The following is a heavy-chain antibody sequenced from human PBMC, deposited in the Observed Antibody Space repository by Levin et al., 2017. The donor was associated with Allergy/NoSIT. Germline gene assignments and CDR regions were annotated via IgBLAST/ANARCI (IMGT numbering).Heavy chain of an antibody. CDR2: IRQDAGEK. J-gene: IGHJ4*02. CDR3: ARDPGGYDY. CDR1: GFTLGNFW. V-gene: IGHV3-7*01. Sequence: GGSLRLSCAASGFTLGNFWMTWVRQAPGKGLEWVASIRQDAGEKYYLDSVKGRFTISRDNAKNSLYLQMNNLRAEDTAVYYCARDPGGYDYWGRGTLVTASS. D-gene: IGHD3-22*01.